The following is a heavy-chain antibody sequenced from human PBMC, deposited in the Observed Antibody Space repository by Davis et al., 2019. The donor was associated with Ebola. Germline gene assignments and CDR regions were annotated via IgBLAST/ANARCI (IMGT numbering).Heavy chain of an antibody. V-gene: IGHV3-7*01. J-gene: IGHJ4*02. D-gene: IGHD6-6*01. CDR2: IKQDGSQK. CDR3: ARSIWPEDY. CDR1: GFTVSSNY. Sequence: PGGSLRLSCAASGFTVSSNYMSWVRQAPGKGLEWVANIKQDGSQKNYVDSVRGRFTISRDNARNSLSLQMNSLRVEDTAVYYCARSIWPEDYWGQGTLVAVSS.